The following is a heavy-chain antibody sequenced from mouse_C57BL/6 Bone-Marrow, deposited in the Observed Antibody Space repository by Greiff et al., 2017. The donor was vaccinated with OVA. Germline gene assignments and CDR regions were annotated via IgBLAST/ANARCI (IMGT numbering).Heavy chain of an antibody. D-gene: IGHD3-3*01. CDR2: ISSGGSYT. V-gene: IGHV5-6*02. CDR1: GFTFSSYG. J-gene: IGHJ4*01. CDR3: ARRLGDAMDY. Sequence: DVKLVESGGDLVKPGGSLKLSCAASGFTFSSYGMSWVRQTPDKRLEWVATISSGGSYTYYPDSVKGRFTISRDNAKNTLYLQMSSLKSEDTAMYYCARRLGDAMDYWGQGTSVTVSS.